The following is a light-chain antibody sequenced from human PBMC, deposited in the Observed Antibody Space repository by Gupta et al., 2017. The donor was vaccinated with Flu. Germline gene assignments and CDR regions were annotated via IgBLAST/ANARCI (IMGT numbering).Light chain of an antibody. CDR1: SSNIGSIY. CDR2: RNN. CDR3: ATWDDSLSGPWV. Sequence: QSVLTQPPSASGTPGQTVTISCSGSSSNIGSIYVYWYQQLPGTAPRLLIYRNNQRPSGVPDRFSGSKSGTSASLAISGLWSEDEAHYYCATWDDSLSGPWVFGGGTKLTVL. J-gene: IGLJ3*02. V-gene: IGLV1-47*03.